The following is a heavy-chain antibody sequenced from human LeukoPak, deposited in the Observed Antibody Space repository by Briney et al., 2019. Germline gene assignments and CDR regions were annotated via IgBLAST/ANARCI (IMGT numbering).Heavy chain of an antibody. CDR1: GFTFSSYA. Sequence: PGGSLRLSCAASGFTFSSYAMSWVRQAPGKGLEWVSAISGSGGSTYYADSVKGRFTISRDNSKNTLYLQMNSLRAEDTAVYYCATNPPINYYDSSGPRVDYWGQGTLVTVSS. J-gene: IGHJ4*02. CDR3: ATNPPINYYDSSGPRVDY. V-gene: IGHV3-23*01. D-gene: IGHD3-22*01. CDR2: ISGSGGST.